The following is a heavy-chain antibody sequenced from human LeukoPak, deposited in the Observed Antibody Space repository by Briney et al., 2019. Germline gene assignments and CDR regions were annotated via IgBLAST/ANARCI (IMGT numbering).Heavy chain of an antibody. CDR1: GFTVSSNY. V-gene: IGHV3-53*01. CDR3: ARGGLAYGAVDY. Sequence: PGGSLRLSCAASGFTVSSNYMSWVRQAPGTGLEWVSVIYSGGTTFYADPVKGRFTISRDSSKNTLYLQMNSLRVEDTAVYYCARGGLAYGAVDYWGQGTLVTVSS. CDR2: IYSGGTT. D-gene: IGHD4-17*01. J-gene: IGHJ4*02.